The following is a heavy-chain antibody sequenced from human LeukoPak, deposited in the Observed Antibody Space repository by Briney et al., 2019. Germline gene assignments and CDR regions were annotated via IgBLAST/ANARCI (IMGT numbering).Heavy chain of an antibody. CDR2: IKQDGSEK. Sequence: GGSLRLSCAAAGFHFTTYWMGWVRQAPGKGLEWVANIKQDGSEKYYVDSVKGRFTISRDNAKNSLSLQMNSLRAEDTAVYYCARPLMYYYGSETYFWFDPWGQGTLVTVSS. J-gene: IGHJ5*02. CDR3: ARPLMYYYGSETYFWFDP. CDR1: GFHFTTYW. D-gene: IGHD3-10*01. V-gene: IGHV3-7*01.